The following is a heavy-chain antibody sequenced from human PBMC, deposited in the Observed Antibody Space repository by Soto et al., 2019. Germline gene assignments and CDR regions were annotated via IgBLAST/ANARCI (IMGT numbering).Heavy chain of an antibody. CDR3: AKAQYYYDSSGYYNFDY. CDR1: GFTFSSYA. Sequence: GGSLRLSCAASGFTFSSYAMSWVRQAPGKGLEWVSAISGSGGSTYYADSVKGRFTISRDNSKNTLYLQMNSLRAEDTAVYYCAKAQYYYDSSGYYNFDYWGQGTLVTVSS. D-gene: IGHD3-22*01. J-gene: IGHJ4*02. CDR2: ISGSGGST. V-gene: IGHV3-23*01.